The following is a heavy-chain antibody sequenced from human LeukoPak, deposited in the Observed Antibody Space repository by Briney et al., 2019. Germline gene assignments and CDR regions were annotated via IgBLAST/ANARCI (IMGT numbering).Heavy chain of an antibody. CDR1: GYSISSGYY. J-gene: IGHJ4*02. CDR3: ARHGHSAAIDY. D-gene: IGHD5-18*01. CDR2: IYHSGST. V-gene: IGHV4-38-2*01. Sequence: SETLSLTXAVSGYSISSGYYWGWIRQPPGKGLEWIGSIYHSGSTYYNPSLKSRVTISVDTSKNQFSLKLSSVTAADTAVYYCARHGHSAAIDYWGQGTLVTVSS.